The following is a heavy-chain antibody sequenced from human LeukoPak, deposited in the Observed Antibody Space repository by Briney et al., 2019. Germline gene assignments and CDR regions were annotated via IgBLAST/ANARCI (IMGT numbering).Heavy chain of an antibody. V-gene: IGHV4-61*01. J-gene: IGHJ6*02. CDR3: ARAKIDYYDSSGYYGGYYYGMDV. D-gene: IGHD3-22*01. Sequence: PSETLSLTCTVSGGSVSSGSYYWSWIRQPPGKGLERIGYIYYSGSTNYNPSLKSRVTISVDTSKNQFSLKLSSVTAADTAVYYCARAKIDYYDSSGYYGGYYYGMDVWGQGTTVTVSS. CDR1: GGSVSSGSYY. CDR2: IYYSGST.